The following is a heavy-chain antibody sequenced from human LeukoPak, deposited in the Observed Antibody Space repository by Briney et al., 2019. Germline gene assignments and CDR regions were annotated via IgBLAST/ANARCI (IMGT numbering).Heavy chain of an antibody. CDR3: AKDLQDGNYMDV. D-gene: IGHD1-14*01. CDR1: GFTFSSYG. Sequence: PGGSLRLSCAASGFTFSSYGMHWVRQAPGKGLEWVAVISYDGSNKYYADSVKGRFTISRDNSKNTLYLQMNSLRAEDTAVYYCAKDLQDGNYMDVWGKGTTVTVSS. V-gene: IGHV3-30*18. CDR2: ISYDGSNK. J-gene: IGHJ6*03.